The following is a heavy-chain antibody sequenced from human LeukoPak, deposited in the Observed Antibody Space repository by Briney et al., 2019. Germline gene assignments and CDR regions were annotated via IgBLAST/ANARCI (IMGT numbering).Heavy chain of an antibody. CDR3: ATYTRWVGGDV. CDR1: GFTFSDSW. J-gene: IGHJ6*02. CDR2: MNQDGSEK. Sequence: GRCLRLFCAASGFTFSDSWMSWVRQAPGKGLEWVANMNQDGSEKDYVDSVKGRFTISRDNARNSLYLQMGSLRAEDTAVYYCATYTRWVGGDVWGQGTTVTVSS. D-gene: IGHD3-16*01. V-gene: IGHV3-7*01.